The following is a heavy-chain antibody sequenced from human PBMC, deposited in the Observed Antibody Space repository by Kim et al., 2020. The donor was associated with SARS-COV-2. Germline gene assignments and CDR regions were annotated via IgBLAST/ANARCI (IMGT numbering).Heavy chain of an antibody. CDR3: AKNFRRTSYYDFWRGIAALDGFVV. D-gene: IGHD3-3*01. CDR2: ISGDGGST. CDR1: GFTFDVYA. V-gene: IGHV3-43*02. J-gene: IGHJ3*01. Sequence: GGSLRRSCAASGFTFDVYAMYWVRQAPGKGLEWVSLISGDGGSTYYADSVKGRFTVSRDNSKNSLYLYMNSLRTEDTALYYCAKNFRRTSYYDFWRGIAALDGFVVWGQGTRVTVSS.